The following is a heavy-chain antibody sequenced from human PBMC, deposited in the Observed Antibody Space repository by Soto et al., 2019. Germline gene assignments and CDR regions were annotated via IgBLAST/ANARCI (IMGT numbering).Heavy chain of an antibody. V-gene: IGHV3-23*01. CDR1: GFTFSRYA. Sequence: EVQLLESGEGLVQPGGSLRLSCAASGFTFSRYAMSWVRQAPGKGLEWVSSITGSAGSTYYADSVKGRFTISRDNSKNTLYLQMNSLRAEDTAVYYCAKDRNRWLRFDLGYWGQGTLVTVSS. CDR3: AKDRNRWLRFDLGY. D-gene: IGHD5-12*01. J-gene: IGHJ4*02. CDR2: ITGSAGST.